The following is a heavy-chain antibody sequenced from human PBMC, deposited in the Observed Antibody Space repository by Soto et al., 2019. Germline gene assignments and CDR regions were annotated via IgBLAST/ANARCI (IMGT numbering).Heavy chain of an antibody. CDR1: GYTFTSYA. Sequence: GASVKVSCKASGYTFTSYAMHWVRQAPGQRLEWMGWINAGNGNTKYSQKFQGRVTITRDTSASTAYMELSSLRSEDTAVYYCASHLRTPGYYDFWSGPPIGGMDVWGQGTTVTVSS. CDR3: ASHLRTPGYYDFWSGPPIGGMDV. CDR2: INAGNGNT. D-gene: IGHD3-3*01. V-gene: IGHV1-3*01. J-gene: IGHJ6*02.